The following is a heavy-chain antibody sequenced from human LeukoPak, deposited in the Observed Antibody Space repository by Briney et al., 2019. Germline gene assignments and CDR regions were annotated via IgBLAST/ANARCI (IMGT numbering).Heavy chain of an antibody. CDR1: GFTFSSYE. CDR3: AELGITMIGGV. J-gene: IGHJ6*04. CDR2: ISSSGSTI. Sequence: GGSLRLSCAASGFTFSSYEMNWVRQAPGKGLEWVSYISSSGSTIYYADSVKGRFTTSRDNAKNSPYLQMNSLRAEDTAVYYCAELGITMIGGVWGKGTTVTISS. V-gene: IGHV3-48*03. D-gene: IGHD3-10*02.